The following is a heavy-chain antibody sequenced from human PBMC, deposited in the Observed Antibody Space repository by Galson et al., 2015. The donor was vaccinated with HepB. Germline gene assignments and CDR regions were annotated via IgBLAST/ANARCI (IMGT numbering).Heavy chain of an antibody. D-gene: IGHD2-15*01. CDR1: GYTFTSYA. Sequence: SVKVSCKASGYTFTSYAMHWVRQAPGQRLEWMGWINAGNGNTKYSQKFQGRVTITRDTSASTAYMELSSLRSEDTAEYYCARSECSGGSCYHYFDYWGQGTLVTVSS. V-gene: IGHV1-3*01. CDR2: INAGNGNT. CDR3: ARSECSGGSCYHYFDY. J-gene: IGHJ4*02.